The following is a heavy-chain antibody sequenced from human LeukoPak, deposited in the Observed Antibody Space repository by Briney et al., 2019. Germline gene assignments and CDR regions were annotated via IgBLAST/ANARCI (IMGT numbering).Heavy chain of an antibody. CDR3: ARRAGAYSHPYDY. CDR2: IYSGNT. D-gene: IGHD4/OR15-4a*01. V-gene: IGHV3-53*01. Sequence: GGSLRLSCTVSGFTVSSNSMSWVRQAPGKGLEWVSFIYSGNTHYSDSVKGRFTISRDNSKNTLYLQMNSLRAEDTAVYYCARRAGAYSHPYDYWGQGTLVTVSS. CDR1: GFTVSSNS. J-gene: IGHJ4*02.